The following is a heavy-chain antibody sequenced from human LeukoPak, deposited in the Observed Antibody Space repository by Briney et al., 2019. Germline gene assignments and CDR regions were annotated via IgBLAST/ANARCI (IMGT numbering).Heavy chain of an antibody. CDR3: ARDRPLRVGATSPIYYFDY. D-gene: IGHD1-26*01. J-gene: IGHJ4*02. CDR1: GYTFTGYY. Sequence: ASVKVSCKASGYTFTGYYMHWVRQAPGQGLEWMGIINPSGGSTSYAQKFQGRVTLTRDTSTSTVYMELSSLRSEDTAVYYCARDRPLRVGATSPIYYFDYWGQGTLVTVSS. CDR2: INPSGGST. V-gene: IGHV1-46*01.